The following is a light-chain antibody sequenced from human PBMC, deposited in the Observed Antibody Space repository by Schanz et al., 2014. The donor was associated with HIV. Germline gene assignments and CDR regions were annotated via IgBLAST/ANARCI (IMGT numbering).Light chain of an antibody. J-gene: IGLJ2*01. CDR1: SRDVGGYNY. V-gene: IGLV2-14*03. CDR2: DVN. CDR3: CSYAGSYTFVL. Sequence: QSALTQPASVSGSPGQSIAISCTGTSRDVGGYNYASWYQQLPNKAPKLIIYDVNSRPSGVSDRFSGSKSDNTASLTISGLQADDEADYYCCSYAGSYTFVLFGGGTKLTVL.